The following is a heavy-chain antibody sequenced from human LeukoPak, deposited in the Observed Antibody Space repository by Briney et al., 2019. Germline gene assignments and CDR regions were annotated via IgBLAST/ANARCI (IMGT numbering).Heavy chain of an antibody. J-gene: IGHJ6*02. CDR3: ARNKDYYYYGMDV. V-gene: IGHV4-30-4*01. D-gene: IGHD1/OR15-1a*01. CDR1: GGSISSGDYY. CDR2: IYYSGST. Sequence: PSETLSLTCTVSGGSISSGDYYWSWIRQPPGKGLEWIGYIYYSGSTYYNPSLKSRVTISVDTSKNQFSLKLSSVTAADTAVYYCARNKDYYYYGMDVWGQGTTVTVSS.